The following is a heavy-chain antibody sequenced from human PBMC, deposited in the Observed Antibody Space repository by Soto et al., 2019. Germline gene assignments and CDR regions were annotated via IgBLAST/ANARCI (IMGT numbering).Heavy chain of an antibody. CDR3: ARMTYYDFGFGMDV. Sequence: SETLSLTCTVSGGSISSGGYYWSWIRQHPGKGLEWIGYIYYSGSTYYNPSLKSRVTISVDTSKNQFSLKLSSVTAADTAVYYCARMTYYDFGFGMDVWGQGTTVTVSS. CDR2: IYYSGST. V-gene: IGHV4-31*03. D-gene: IGHD3-3*01. J-gene: IGHJ6*02. CDR1: GGSISSGGYY.